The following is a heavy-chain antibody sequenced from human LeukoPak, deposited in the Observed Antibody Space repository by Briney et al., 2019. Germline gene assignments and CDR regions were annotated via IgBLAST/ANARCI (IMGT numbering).Heavy chain of an antibody. V-gene: IGHV4-59*12. J-gene: IGHJ4*02. D-gene: IGHD2-21*02. Sequence: SETLSLTCTVSGGSISSYYWSWIRQPPGKGLEWIGYIYYSGSTNYNPSLKSRVTISVDTSKNQFSLKLSSVTAADTAVYYCARRMTDYFDYWGQGTLVTVSS. CDR3: ARRMTDYFDY. CDR1: GGSISSYY. CDR2: IYYSGST.